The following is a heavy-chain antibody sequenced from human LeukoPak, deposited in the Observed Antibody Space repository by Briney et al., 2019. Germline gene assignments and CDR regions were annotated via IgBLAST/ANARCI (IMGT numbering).Heavy chain of an antibody. V-gene: IGHV3-7*04. J-gene: IGHJ4*02. D-gene: IGHD3-16*01. CDR2: IKYDGSDK. CDR3: VRGGGSFDS. CDR1: GFTFSGFW. Sequence: GGSLRLSCAAYGFTFSGFWRGWDGQAPTRGREWVANIKYDGSDKRYVDSVKGRFTVSRDNANNSLYLQMNSLRAEDTAVYYCVRGGGSFDSWGQGTLVTVSS.